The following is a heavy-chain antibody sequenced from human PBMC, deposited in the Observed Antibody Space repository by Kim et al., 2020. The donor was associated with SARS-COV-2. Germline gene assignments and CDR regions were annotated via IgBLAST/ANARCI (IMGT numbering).Heavy chain of an antibody. CDR3: ARIHSSGYYPFDY. Sequence: ASVKVSCKASGYTFTSYAMHWVRQAPGQRLEWMGWINAGNGNTKYSQKFQGRVTITRDTSASTAYMELSSLRSEDTAVYYCARIHSSGYYPFDYWGQGTLVTVSS. J-gene: IGHJ4*02. CDR2: INAGNGNT. D-gene: IGHD3-22*01. CDR1: GYTFTSYA. V-gene: IGHV1-3*01.